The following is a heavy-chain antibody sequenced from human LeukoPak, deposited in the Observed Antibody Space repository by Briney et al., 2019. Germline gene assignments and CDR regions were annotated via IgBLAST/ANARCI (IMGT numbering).Heavy chain of an antibody. CDR2: ISWDGGST. J-gene: IGHJ4*02. CDR3: AKDEEKGSSWYYFDY. Sequence: GGSLRLSCAAAGVTFDDYAMHWVRQAPGEGLVWGSLISWDGGSTYYADSVKGRFTISRDNSKNSLYLQMNSLRAEDTALYYCAKDEEKGSSWYYFDYWGQGTLVTVSS. D-gene: IGHD6-13*01. V-gene: IGHV3-43D*04. CDR1: GVTFDDYA.